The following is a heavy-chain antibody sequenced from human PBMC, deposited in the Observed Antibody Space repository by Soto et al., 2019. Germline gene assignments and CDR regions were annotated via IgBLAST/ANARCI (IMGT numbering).Heavy chain of an antibody. CDR2: INAGNGNT. V-gene: IGHV1-3*01. Sequence: ASVKVSCKASGYTFTSYAMHWVRQAPGQRLEWMGWINAGNGNTKYSQKFQGRVTITRDTSASTAYMELSSLRSEDTAVYYCARWGDYYDSSGYYSGSLFDYWGQGTLVTVSS. CDR3: ARWGDYYDSSGYYSGSLFDY. D-gene: IGHD3-22*01. CDR1: GYTFTSYA. J-gene: IGHJ4*02.